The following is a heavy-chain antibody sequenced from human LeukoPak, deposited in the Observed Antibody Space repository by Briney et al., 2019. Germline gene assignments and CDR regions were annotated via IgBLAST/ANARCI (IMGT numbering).Heavy chain of an antibody. J-gene: IGHJ4*02. Sequence: SETLSLTCTVSGGSINSHSYYWGWIRQPPGKGLEWIGSVYYDGTSYSNPSLTSRAAVFVDTSRDEFSLDLSFVAAADTAVYYCVRHMSTNTGYFDSCGQGTLVSVSS. CDR3: VRHMSTNTGYFDS. D-gene: IGHD5-24*01. CDR1: GGSINSHSYY. CDR2: VYYDGTS. V-gene: IGHV4-39*01.